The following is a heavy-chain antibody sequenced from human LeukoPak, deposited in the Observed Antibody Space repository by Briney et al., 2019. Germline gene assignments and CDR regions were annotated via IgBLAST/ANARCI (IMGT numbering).Heavy chain of an antibody. D-gene: IGHD4-17*01. V-gene: IGHV3-74*01. Sequence: PGGSLRLSCAASGFTFSSYWMHWVRQAPGKGLVWVSRINSDGSSTSYADSVKGRSTISRDNAKNTLYLQMNSLRAEDTAVYYCATITTVPYYFDYWGQGTLVTVSS. J-gene: IGHJ4*02. CDR3: ATITTVPYYFDY. CDR1: GFTFSSYW. CDR2: INSDGSST.